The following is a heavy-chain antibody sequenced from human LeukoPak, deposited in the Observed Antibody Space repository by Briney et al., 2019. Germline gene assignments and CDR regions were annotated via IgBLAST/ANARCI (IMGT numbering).Heavy chain of an antibody. CDR2: INRDGSEK. Sequence: GGSLRLSCAASGFSFSNYWMSWVRQAPGKGLEWVANINRDGSEKNYVDSVKGRFTISRDNTKNSLYLQMSSLRAEDTAVYYCARGGVTACDYWGQGTLVTASS. V-gene: IGHV3-7*01. CDR1: GFSFSNYW. D-gene: IGHD2-21*02. CDR3: ARGGVTACDY. J-gene: IGHJ4*02.